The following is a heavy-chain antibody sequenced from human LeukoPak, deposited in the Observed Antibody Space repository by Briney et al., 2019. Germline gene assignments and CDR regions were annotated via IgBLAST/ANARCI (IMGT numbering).Heavy chain of an antibody. V-gene: IGHV4-38-2*02. CDR1: GYSISSGYY. D-gene: IGHD7-27*01. Sequence: SETLSLTCTVSGYSISSGYYWGWIRQPPGKGLEWIASIYHSGSTNYNPSLKSRVTISVDTSKNQFSLKLSSVTAADTAVYYCASWRIKLGTRAGDAFDIWGQGTMVTVSS. CDR3: ASWRIKLGTRAGDAFDI. CDR2: IYHSGST. J-gene: IGHJ3*02.